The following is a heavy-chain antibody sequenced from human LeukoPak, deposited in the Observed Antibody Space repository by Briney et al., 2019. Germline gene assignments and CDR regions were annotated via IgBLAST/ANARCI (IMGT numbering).Heavy chain of an antibody. CDR1: GGSISSYY. CDR2: MYYSGSP. D-gene: IGHD1-14*01. V-gene: IGHV4-59*01. J-gene: IGHJ4*02. CDR3: ARERPGAGTDY. Sequence: SETLSLTCTVPGGSISSYYWSWIRQPPGKGLEWIGYMYYSGSPNYNPSLESRVTISIDTSKNQFSLKLTSVTAADTAVYYCARERPGAGTDYWGQGTLVTVSS.